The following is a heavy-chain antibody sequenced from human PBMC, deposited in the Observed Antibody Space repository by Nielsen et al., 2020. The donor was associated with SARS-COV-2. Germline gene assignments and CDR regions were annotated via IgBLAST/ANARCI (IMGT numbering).Heavy chain of an antibody. CDR2: ISSSSSYI. J-gene: IGHJ4*02. D-gene: IGHD2-2*01. Sequence: GESLKISCAASGFTFSSYSMNWVRQAPGKGLEWVSSISSSSSYIYYADSVKGRFTISRDNAKNSLYLQMNSLRAEDTAVYYCARDQKAEHCSSTSCYPHWGQGTLVTVSS. CDR1: GFTFSSYS. V-gene: IGHV3-21*01. CDR3: ARDQKAEHCSSTSCYPH.